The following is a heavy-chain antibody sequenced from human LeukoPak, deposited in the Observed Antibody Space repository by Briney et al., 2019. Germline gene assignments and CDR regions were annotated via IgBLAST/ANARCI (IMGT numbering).Heavy chain of an antibody. J-gene: IGHJ6*03. Sequence: NPGGSLRLSCAASGFTFSDYYMSWIRQAPGKGLEWVGRIKSKTDGGTTDYAAPVKGRFTISRDDSKNTLYLQMNSLKTEDTAVYYCTTFPPDYYYYYYMDVWGKGTTVTVSS. V-gene: IGHV3-15*01. CDR1: GFTFSDYY. CDR3: TTFPPDYYYYYYMDV. CDR2: IKSKTDGGTT.